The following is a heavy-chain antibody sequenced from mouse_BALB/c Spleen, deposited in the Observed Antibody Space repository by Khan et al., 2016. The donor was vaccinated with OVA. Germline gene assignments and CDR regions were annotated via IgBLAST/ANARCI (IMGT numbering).Heavy chain of an antibody. V-gene: IGHV2-6-5*01. Sequence: QVQLKESGPGLVAPSQSLSITCTVSGFSLTDYGVSWIRQPPGKGLEWLGLIWGGGTTYHNSALKSRLSISKDNSKSQVFLKMNSLQTDDTAMYYGAKPFYAHYYAMDYWGQGTSVTVSS. J-gene: IGHJ4*01. CDR2: IWGGGTT. D-gene: IGHD2-10*01. CDR3: AKPFYAHYYAMDY. CDR1: GFSLTDYG.